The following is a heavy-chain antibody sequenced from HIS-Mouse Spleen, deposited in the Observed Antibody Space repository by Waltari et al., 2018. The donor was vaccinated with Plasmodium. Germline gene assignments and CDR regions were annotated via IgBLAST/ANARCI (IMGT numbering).Heavy chain of an antibody. V-gene: IGHV3-7*01. Sequence: EVQLVESGGGLVQPGGSLRLSCAASGFTFSSYRMSWVRQAPGKGWGGGANIKQDGSEKYYVDSVKGRFTISRDNAKNSLYLQMNSLRAEDTAVYYCASSWYWYFDLWGRGTLVTVSS. CDR1: GFTFSSYR. CDR2: IKQDGSEK. D-gene: IGHD6-13*01. CDR3: ASSWYWYFDL. J-gene: IGHJ2*01.